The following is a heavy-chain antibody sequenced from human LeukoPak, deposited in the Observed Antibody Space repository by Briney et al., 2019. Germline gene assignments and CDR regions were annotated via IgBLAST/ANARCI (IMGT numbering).Heavy chain of an antibody. CDR2: ISSSSSTI. CDR1: GFTFSSYS. D-gene: IGHD1-20*01. J-gene: IGHJ3*02. V-gene: IGHV3-48*01. Sequence: PGGSLRLSCAAPGFTFSSYSMNWVRQAPGKGLEWVSYISSSSSTIYYADSVKGRFTISRDNAKNSLYLQMNSLRAEDTAVYYCARGNWNDRNAFDIWGQGTMVTVSS. CDR3: ARGNWNDRNAFDI.